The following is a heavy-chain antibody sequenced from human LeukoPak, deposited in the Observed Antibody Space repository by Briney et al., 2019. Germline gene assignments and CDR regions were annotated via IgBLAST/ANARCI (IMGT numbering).Heavy chain of an antibody. CDR3: ARDGDHSSSSLSWFDP. CDR1: GGTFSSYA. Sequence: ASVKVSCKASGGTFSSYAISWVRQAPGQGLEWMGGIIPIFGTANYAQKFQGRVTITADKSTSTAYMELSSLRSEDTAVYYCARDGDHSSSSLSWFDPWGQGTLVTVSS. D-gene: IGHD6-6*01. CDR2: IIPIFGTA. J-gene: IGHJ5*02. V-gene: IGHV1-69*06.